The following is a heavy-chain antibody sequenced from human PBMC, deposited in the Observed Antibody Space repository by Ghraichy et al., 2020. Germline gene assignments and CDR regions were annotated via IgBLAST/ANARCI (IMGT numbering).Heavy chain of an antibody. V-gene: IGHV4-31*03. D-gene: IGHD2-2*01. Sequence: SETLSLTCTVSGGSISSGGYYWSWIRQHPGKGLEWIGYIYYSGSTYYNPSLKSRVTISVDTSKNQFSLKLSSVTAADTAVYYCARYQLLNYGMDVWGQGTTVTVSS. CDR2: IYYSGST. CDR3: ARYQLLNYGMDV. J-gene: IGHJ6*02. CDR1: GGSISSGGYY.